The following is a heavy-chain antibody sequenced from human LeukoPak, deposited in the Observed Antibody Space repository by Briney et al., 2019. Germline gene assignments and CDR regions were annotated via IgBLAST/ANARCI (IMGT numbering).Heavy chain of an antibody. Sequence: PSETLSLTCTVSGGSVSSASYFWGWIRQPPGKGLQWIGNIYYSGTTYYNPSLKSRVTISVDTSKNQFSLKLSSVTAADTAVYYCARGRRGRWLHPTGSPFDYWGQGTLVTVSS. J-gene: IGHJ4*02. V-gene: IGHV4-39*07. CDR2: IYYSGTT. D-gene: IGHD5-24*01. CDR3: ARGRRGRWLHPTGSPFDY. CDR1: GGSVSSASYF.